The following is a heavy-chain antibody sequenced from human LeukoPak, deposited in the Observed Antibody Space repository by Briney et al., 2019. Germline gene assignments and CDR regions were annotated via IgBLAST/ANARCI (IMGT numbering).Heavy chain of an antibody. D-gene: IGHD3-22*01. CDR2: TRNRARSYTT. CDR1: GFIFSSYS. CDR3: ARGSSGSHPNFDS. V-gene: IGHV3-72*01. Sequence: PGGSLRLSCAASGFIFSSYSMNWVRQAPGKGLEWVGRTRNRARSYTTEYAASVKGRFTISRDDSKTSLYLQMNSLKTEDTAVYYCARGSSGSHPNFDSWGQGTLVTVSS. J-gene: IGHJ4*02.